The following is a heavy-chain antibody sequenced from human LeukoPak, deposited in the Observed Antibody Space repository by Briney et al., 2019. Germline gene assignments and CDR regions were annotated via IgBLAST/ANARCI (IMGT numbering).Heavy chain of an antibody. V-gene: IGHV3-74*01. CDR2: MNSEGTTI. Sequence: PGGSLRLSCATSGLTFRTTWMHWVRHAPGKGLMWVSRMNSEGTTIDYADSVKGRFTVSRDYAKNTLFLQMNNLRTEDTALYFCATARNFRFEYWGQGSLVIVSA. CDR3: ATARNFRFEY. D-gene: IGHD1-7*01. CDR1: GLTFRTTW. J-gene: IGHJ4*02.